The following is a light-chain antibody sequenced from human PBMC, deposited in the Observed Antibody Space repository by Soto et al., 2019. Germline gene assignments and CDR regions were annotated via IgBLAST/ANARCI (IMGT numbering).Light chain of an antibody. CDR3: QKYNTVPRT. CDR2: GAS. Sequence: EIVLTQSPGTLSLSPGERATLSCRASQSITNNYLAWYQQKPGQAPRLLIYGASSRATGIPDRFSGSGSGTDFTLTISSLQPEDVATYYCQKYNTVPRTFGQGTKVDIK. V-gene: IGKV3-20*01. CDR1: QSITNNY. J-gene: IGKJ1*01.